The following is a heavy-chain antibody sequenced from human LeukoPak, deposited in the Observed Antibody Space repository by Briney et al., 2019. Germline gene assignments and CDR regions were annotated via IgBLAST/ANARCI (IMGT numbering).Heavy chain of an antibody. J-gene: IGHJ6*02. CDR3: AKDRARYGSGTYYNGYYYGMDV. Sequence: GGSLRLSCAPSGFTFNNYAMSWVRQAPGKGLEWVSAITSGGGTFYADSVKGRFTISRDNSKNTMYVQMNSLRAEDTAVYYCAKDRARYGSGTYYNGYYYGMDVWGQGTTVTVSS. V-gene: IGHV3-23*01. D-gene: IGHD3-10*01. CDR2: ITSGGGT. CDR1: GFTFNNYA.